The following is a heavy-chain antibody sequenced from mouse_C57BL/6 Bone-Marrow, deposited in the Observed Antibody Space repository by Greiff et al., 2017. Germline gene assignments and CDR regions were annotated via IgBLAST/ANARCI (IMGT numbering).Heavy chain of an antibody. CDR1: GYTFTSYG. CDR3: ARWDYGSRPHWYFDG. Sequence: QVQLQQSGAELARPGASVKLSCKASGYTFTSYGISWVKQRAGQGLEWIGEIYPRSGNTYYNEKFKGKATLTADKSSSTAYMELRSLTSEDSAVYFCARWDYGSRPHWYFDGWGTGTTVTVSS. D-gene: IGHD1-1*01. CDR2: IYPRSGNT. J-gene: IGHJ1*03. V-gene: IGHV1-81*01.